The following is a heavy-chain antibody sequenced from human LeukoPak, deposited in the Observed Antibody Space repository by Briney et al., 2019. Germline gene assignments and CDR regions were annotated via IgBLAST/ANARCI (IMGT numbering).Heavy chain of an antibody. Sequence: SETLSLTCTVSGGSISSYYWSWIRQPPGRGLEWIGYIYYSGSTNYNHSLKSRVTISVDTSKNQFSLRLTSVTAADTAVYFCARDDYGYGLGWFDPWGQGTLVTVSS. CDR3: ARDDYGYGLGWFDP. V-gene: IGHV4-59*01. J-gene: IGHJ5*02. D-gene: IGHD3-16*01. CDR1: GGSISSYY. CDR2: IYYSGST.